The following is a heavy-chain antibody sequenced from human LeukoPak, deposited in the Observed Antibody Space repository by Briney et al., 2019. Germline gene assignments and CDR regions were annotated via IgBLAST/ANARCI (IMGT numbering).Heavy chain of an antibody. CDR3: TREIRYFDWFQADY. V-gene: IGHV3-49*03. Sequence: GGSQRLSCTTSGFTFGDYSMSWFRQAPGKGLEWVGFIRSKGYGGTAEYAASVKGRFTISRDDSNSIAYLQMDSLKTEDTAVYYCTREIRYFDWFQADYWGQGTLVTVSS. CDR1: GFTFGDYS. CDR2: IRSKGYGGTA. J-gene: IGHJ4*02. D-gene: IGHD3-9*01.